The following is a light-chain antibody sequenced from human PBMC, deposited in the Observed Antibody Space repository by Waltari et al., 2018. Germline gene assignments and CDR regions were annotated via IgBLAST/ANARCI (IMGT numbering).Light chain of an antibody. CDR2: AAS. CDR3: QQSYSTPFA. V-gene: IGKV1-39*01. CDR1: QSISSY. Sequence: DIKMTQSPSYLSASVGDSVTITCRASQSISSYLNWYQKKPGKAPKLLIYAASSLQSRVPSMFIGSGSVTDFTLTISSLQPEDFATYYCQQSYSTPFAFGQGTKVEIK. J-gene: IGKJ1*01.